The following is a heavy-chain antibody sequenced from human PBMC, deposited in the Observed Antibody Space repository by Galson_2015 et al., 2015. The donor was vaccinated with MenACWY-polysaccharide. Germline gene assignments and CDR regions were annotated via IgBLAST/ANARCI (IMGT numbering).Heavy chain of an antibody. CDR3: ARDVVSGWDF. CDR1: GYTFTTYA. CDR2: INTNTGTP. J-gene: IGHJ4*02. V-gene: IGHV7-4-1*02. Sequence: SVKVSCKASGYTFTTYAINWVRQAPGQGLEWMGMINTNTGTPTYAQGFTGRFVFSLDTSVSTAYLQISSLKADDTAVYFCARDVVSGWDFWGLGTLITVSS. D-gene: IGHD6-19*01.